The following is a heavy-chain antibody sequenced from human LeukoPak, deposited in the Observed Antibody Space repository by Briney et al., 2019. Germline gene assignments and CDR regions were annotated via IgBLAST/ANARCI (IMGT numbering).Heavy chain of an antibody. CDR1: GFTFSSYA. CDR3: AKTPRRLAAAGPVYYFDY. Sequence: GGSLRLSCAASGFTFSSYAMSWVRQAPGKGLEWVSAISGSGGSTYCADSVKGRFTISRDNSKNTLYLQMNSLRAEDTAVYYCAKTPRRLAAAGPVYYFDYWGQGTLVTVSS. D-gene: IGHD6-13*01. CDR2: ISGSGGST. V-gene: IGHV3-23*01. J-gene: IGHJ4*02.